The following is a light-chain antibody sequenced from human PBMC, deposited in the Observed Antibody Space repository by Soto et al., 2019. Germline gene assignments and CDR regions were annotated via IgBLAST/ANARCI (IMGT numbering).Light chain of an antibody. CDR3: QQRSNWPLVT. V-gene: IGKV3-11*01. CDR2: DAS. CDR1: QSVFTY. Sequence: EIVLTQSPATLSLSPGERATLSCRASQSVFTYLAWYQQRPGQPPRLLIYDASSRATGIPARFSGSGSGTDFTLTISNLETEDFAVYYCQQRSNWPLVTFGPGTRVDV. J-gene: IGKJ3*01.